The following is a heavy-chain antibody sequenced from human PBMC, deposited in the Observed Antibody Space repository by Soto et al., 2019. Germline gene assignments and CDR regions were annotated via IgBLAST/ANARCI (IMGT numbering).Heavy chain of an antibody. D-gene: IGHD6-13*01. CDR2: IYYSGST. CDR3: ARRERAAGTDWWFDP. J-gene: IGHJ5*02. CDR1: GGSISSSSFH. Sequence: QLQLQESGPGLVKPSETLSLTCTVSGGSISSSSFHWGWIRQPPGKGLEWIGSIYYSGSTYYSPSLKSRVTXSXAXAXXQCSLKLSSVTAADTAVYYCARRERAAGTDWWFDPWGQGTLVTVSS. V-gene: IGHV4-39*01.